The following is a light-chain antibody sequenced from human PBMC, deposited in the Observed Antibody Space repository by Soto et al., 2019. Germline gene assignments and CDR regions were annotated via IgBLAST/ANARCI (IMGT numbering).Light chain of an antibody. CDR1: QSVWNH. CDR2: GAF. Sequence: EIVLPQFPVTLSLSAGESATLSCRSSQSVWNHLFWYQQKPGQAPRVLIYGAFTRATGIPTRFSGSGSGTDFTLTINSLEPEDFAVYYCQHRSIWPVSFGQGTRLEIK. V-gene: IGKV3-11*01. J-gene: IGKJ5*01. CDR3: QHRSIWPVS.